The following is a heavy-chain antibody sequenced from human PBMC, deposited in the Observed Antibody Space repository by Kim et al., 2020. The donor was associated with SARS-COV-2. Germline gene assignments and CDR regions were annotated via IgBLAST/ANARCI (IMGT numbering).Heavy chain of an antibody. V-gene: IGHV3-7*01. J-gene: IGHJ4*02. Sequence: GGSLRLSCAASGFTFSSYWMSWVRQAPGKGLEWVANIKQDGSEKYYVDSVKGRFTISRDNAKNSLYLQMNSLRAEDTAVYYCARPRGYSYGEGFDYWGQGTLVTVSS. CDR1: GFTFSSYW. D-gene: IGHD5-18*01. CDR2: IKQDGSEK. CDR3: ARPRGYSYGEGFDY.